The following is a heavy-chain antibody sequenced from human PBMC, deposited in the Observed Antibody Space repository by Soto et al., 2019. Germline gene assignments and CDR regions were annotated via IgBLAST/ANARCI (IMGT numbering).Heavy chain of an antibody. Sequence: GGSLRLSCAASGFTFSSYAMSWVRQAPGKGLEWVSAITSSGGSTYYADSVKGRFTISRDSSKNTLFLQMDSLRAEDTAIYYCAKPFLSIGGSFDYWGQGALVTVSS. CDR1: GFTFSSYA. CDR2: ITSSGGST. J-gene: IGHJ4*02. D-gene: IGHD3-16*01. CDR3: AKPFLSIGGSFDY. V-gene: IGHV3-23*01.